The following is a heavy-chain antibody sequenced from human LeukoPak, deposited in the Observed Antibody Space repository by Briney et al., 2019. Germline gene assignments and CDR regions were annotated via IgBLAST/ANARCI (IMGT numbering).Heavy chain of an antibody. J-gene: IGHJ4*02. CDR2: ISPNSGGT. Sequence: ASVKVSCKASGYTFTGYYMHWVRQAPGQGLEWMERISPNSGGTNFAEKFQGRVTMTRDTSISAAFMELSGLRSDDTAVYYCAREVSGDPGGYWGQGTLVTVSS. CDR3: AREVSGDPGGY. CDR1: GYTFTGYY. D-gene: IGHD7-27*01. V-gene: IGHV1-2*06.